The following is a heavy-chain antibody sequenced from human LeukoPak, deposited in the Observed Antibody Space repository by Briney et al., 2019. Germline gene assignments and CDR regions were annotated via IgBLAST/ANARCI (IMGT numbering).Heavy chain of an antibody. CDR1: GFTFDDYA. J-gene: IGHJ4*02. CDR2: ISWNSGSI. V-gene: IGHV3-9*01. Sequence: PGRSLRLSCAASGFTFDDYAMHWVRQAPGKGLEWVSGISWNSGSIGYADSVKGRFTISRDNAKNSLYLQMNSLRAEDTALYYCAKDWSHSGYESRFDYWGQGTLVTVSS. CDR3: AKDWSHSGYESRFDY. D-gene: IGHD5-12*01.